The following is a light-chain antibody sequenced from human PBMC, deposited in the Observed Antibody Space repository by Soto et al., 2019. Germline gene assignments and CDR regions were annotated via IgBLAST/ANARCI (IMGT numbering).Light chain of an antibody. V-gene: IGLV1-40*01. Sequence: QSVLTQPPSVSEAPGQRVTISCTGSSSNIGAGYEAHWYQQVPGTAPKLLIYENNNRPSGVPDRFSGSKSGTSASLAITGLQAVDEVGYYCLFYDSGLSGDVFGSGTKLTVL. CDR3: LFYDSGLSGDV. CDR2: ENN. CDR1: SSNIGAGYE. J-gene: IGLJ1*01.